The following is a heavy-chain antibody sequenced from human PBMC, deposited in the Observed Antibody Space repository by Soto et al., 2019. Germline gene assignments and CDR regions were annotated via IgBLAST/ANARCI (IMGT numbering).Heavy chain of an antibody. CDR2: IDPSDSYT. D-gene: IGHD6-6*01. V-gene: IGHV5-10-1*01. CDR1: GYSFTSYW. CDR3: TRPARSSSRGGNHYYYGLDV. J-gene: IGHJ6*02. Sequence: GESLKISCKGSGYSFTSYWISWVRQMPGKGLEWMGRIDPSDSYTNYSPSFQGHVTISADKSISTAYLQWSSLKASDTAVYYCTRPARSSSRGGNHYYYGLDVWGQGTTVTVSS.